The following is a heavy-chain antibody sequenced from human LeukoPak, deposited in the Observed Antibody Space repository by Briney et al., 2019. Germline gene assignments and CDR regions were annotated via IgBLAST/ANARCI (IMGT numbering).Heavy chain of an antibody. J-gene: IGHJ4*02. V-gene: IGHV4-34*01. CDR3: ATKNDYGDYLNY. Sequence: SETLSLTCAGYGGSFSGYFWSWIRQPPGKGLEWIGEINHSGSTNYNPSLKSRVTISVDTSKNQFSLKLSSVTAADTAVYYCATKNDYGDYLNYWGQGTLVTVSS. D-gene: IGHD4-17*01. CDR1: GGSFSGYF. CDR2: INHSGST.